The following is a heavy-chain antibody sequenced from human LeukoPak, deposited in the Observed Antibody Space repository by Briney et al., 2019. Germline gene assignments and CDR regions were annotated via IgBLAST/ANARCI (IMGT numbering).Heavy chain of an antibody. CDR1: GFTFSSYD. CDR3: ARGLRYCSGGSCYNSDAFDI. CDR2: IGTAGDP. J-gene: IGHJ3*02. V-gene: IGHV3-13*05. Sequence: GGSLRLSCAASGFTFSSYDMHWDRQATGKGLEWVSAIGTAGDPYYPGSVKGRFTISRDNAKNSLYLQMISLRAGDTAVYYCARGLRYCSGGSCYNSDAFDIWGQGTMVAVSS. D-gene: IGHD2-15*01.